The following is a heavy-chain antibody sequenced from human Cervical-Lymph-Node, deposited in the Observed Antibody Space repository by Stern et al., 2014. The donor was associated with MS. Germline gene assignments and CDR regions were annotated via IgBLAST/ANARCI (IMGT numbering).Heavy chain of an antibody. CDR1: GGSISSSTYY. CDR2: IYYSGFT. CDR3: ARHDSVPRPSQLYSARDRGPGYFDY. V-gene: IGHV4-39*01. J-gene: IGHJ4*02. D-gene: IGHD1-26*01. Sequence: QVQLQESGPGLVKPSETLSLTCTVSGGSISSSTYYWAWIRQPPGKGLEWIGDIYYSGFTYYNPSLKIRVTISLDMSKTQFSLKLSSVTAADTAIYYCARHDSVPRPSQLYSARDRGPGYFDYWGQGTLVTVSS.